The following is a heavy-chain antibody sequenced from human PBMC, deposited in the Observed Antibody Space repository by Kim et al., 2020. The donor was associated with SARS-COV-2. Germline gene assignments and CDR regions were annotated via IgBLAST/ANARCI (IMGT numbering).Heavy chain of an antibody. Sequence: SVKVSCKASGGTFSSYAISWVRQAPGQGLEWMGRIIPILGIANYAQKFQGRVTITADKSTSTAYMELSSLRSEDTAVYYCARLPGWGVGGRDGYNFDVDYWGQGTLVTVSS. CDR2: IIPILGIA. V-gene: IGHV1-69*04. CDR1: GGTFSSYA. J-gene: IGHJ4*02. CDR3: ARLPGWGVGGRDGYNFDVDY. D-gene: IGHD5-12*01.